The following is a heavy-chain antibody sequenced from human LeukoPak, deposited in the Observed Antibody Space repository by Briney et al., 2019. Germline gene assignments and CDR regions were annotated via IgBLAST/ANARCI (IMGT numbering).Heavy chain of an antibody. CDR3: ARGLRYYDILTGYYLDYYYYGMDV. V-gene: IGHV4-34*01. J-gene: IGHJ6*02. D-gene: IGHD3-9*01. CDR1: GGSFSGYY. CDR2: INHSGST. Sequence: PSETLSLTCAVYGGSFSGYYWSWIRQPPGKGLEWIGEINHSGSTNYNPSLKSRVTISVDTSKNQFSLKLSSVTAADTAVYYRARGLRYYDILTGYYLDYYYYGMDVWGQGTTVTVSS.